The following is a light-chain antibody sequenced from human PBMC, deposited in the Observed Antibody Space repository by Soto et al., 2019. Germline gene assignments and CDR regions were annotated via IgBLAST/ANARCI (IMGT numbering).Light chain of an antibody. Sequence: QPVLTQPPSAYGSPGQSVTISCTGTNSDVGGYNYVSWYQQYPGKAPKLIIYEVNERPSGVPDRFSGSKSGNTASLTVSGPETADEADYYASYYAGSNCCVFGPGTKLTVL. CDR3: SYYAGSNCCV. CDR2: EVN. J-gene: IGLJ1*01. CDR1: NSDVGGYNY. V-gene: IGLV2-8*01.